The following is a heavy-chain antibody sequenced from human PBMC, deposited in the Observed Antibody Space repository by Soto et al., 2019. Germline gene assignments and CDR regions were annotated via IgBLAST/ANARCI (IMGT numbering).Heavy chain of an antibody. CDR3: ARGRYGDY. Sequence: GPEVKKPGASVKVSCKGSGYIFTSYGIAWVRQAPGQGLEWMGWISAHNGKTEYAQKFQGRVTVTRDTSTSTAYLELRSLRSDGTALYYCARGRYGDYWGQGALVTVSS. CDR1: GYIFTSYG. D-gene: IGHD4-17*01. CDR2: ISAHNGKT. J-gene: IGHJ4*02. V-gene: IGHV1-18*01.